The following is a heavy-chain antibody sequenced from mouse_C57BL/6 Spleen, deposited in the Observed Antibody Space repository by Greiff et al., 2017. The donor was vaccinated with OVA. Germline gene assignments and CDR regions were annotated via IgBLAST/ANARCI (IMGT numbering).Heavy chain of an antibody. CDR3: ARGGNWDLYYFDY. Sequence: QVQLQQPRAELLKPGASVKLSCKASGYTFTSYWMHWVKQRPGQGLEWIGMIHPNSGSTNYNEKFKSKATLTVDKSSSTAYMQLSSLTSEDSAVYYCARGGNWDLYYFDYWGQGTTLTVSS. V-gene: IGHV1-64*01. CDR2: IHPNSGST. CDR1: GYTFTSYW. D-gene: IGHD4-1*01. J-gene: IGHJ2*01.